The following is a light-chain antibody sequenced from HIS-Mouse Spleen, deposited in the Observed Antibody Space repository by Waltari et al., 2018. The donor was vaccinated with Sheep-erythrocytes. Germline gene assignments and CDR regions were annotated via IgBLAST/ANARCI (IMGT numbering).Light chain of an antibody. CDR2: DVS. V-gene: IGLV2-11*01. CDR3: CSYAGSYTLV. Sequence: SVSGSPGQSVTISCTGTSSDVGGYNYVSWYQQHPGKAPKLMIYDVSKRPSGVPDRFSGSQSGNTSSLTISGLQAEDEADYYCCSYAGSYTLVFGGGTKLTVL. CDR1: SSDVGGYNY. J-gene: IGLJ2*01.